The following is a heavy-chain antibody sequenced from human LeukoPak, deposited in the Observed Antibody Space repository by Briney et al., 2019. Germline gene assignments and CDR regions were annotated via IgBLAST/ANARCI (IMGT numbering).Heavy chain of an antibody. J-gene: IGHJ5*02. CDR3: AREKIAYYDNSGRGWFDP. CDR2: IYTSGNT. Sequence: SETLSLTCTVSGGSISSGRNYWSWIRQPAGKGLEWIGLIYTSGNTNYNPSLKSRVTISVDTSKNQFSLKLSSVTAADTAVYYCAREKIAYYDNSGRGWFDPWGQGTLVTVSS. V-gene: IGHV4-61*02. CDR1: GGSISSGRNY. D-gene: IGHD3-22*01.